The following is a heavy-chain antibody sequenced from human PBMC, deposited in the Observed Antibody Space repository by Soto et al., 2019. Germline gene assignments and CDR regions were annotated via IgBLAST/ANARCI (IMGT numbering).Heavy chain of an antibody. J-gene: IGHJ4*02. CDR1: GFTFSSYW. CDR2: INADGSTT. Sequence: EVQLVESGGGSVQPGGSLRLSCAASGFTFSSYWMHWVRQVPGKGLMWVSRINADGSTTTYADSVKGRFTVSRDNAKNTLYLQMSSLRVEDTAVYYCALWGGTDGDYAVLDYWGQGTLVTVSS. V-gene: IGHV3-74*01. D-gene: IGHD4-17*01. CDR3: ALWGGTDGDYAVLDY.